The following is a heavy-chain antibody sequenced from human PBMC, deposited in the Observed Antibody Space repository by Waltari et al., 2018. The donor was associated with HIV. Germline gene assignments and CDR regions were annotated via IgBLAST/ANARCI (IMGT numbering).Heavy chain of an antibody. CDR3: ARGHGVVVPAATGVHYYYGMDV. CDR2: INHSGST. Sequence: QVQLQQWGAGLLKPSETLSLTCAVYGGSLSGYYWSWIRQPPGKGLEWIGEINHSGSTNYNPSLKSRVTISVDTSKNQFSLKLSSVTAADTAVYYCARGHGVVVPAATGVHYYYGMDVWGQGTTVTVSS. J-gene: IGHJ6*02. CDR1: GGSLSGYY. D-gene: IGHD2-2*01. V-gene: IGHV4-34*01.